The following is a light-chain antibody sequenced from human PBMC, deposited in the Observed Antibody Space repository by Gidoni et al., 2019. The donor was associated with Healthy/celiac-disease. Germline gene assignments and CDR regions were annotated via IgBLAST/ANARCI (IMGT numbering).Light chain of an antibody. CDR1: QSVSSNY. CDR2: GAS. J-gene: IGKJ2*03. CDR3: QQYGSAPYS. Sequence: VLPQSPCTLSLSPGERATLSCRASQSVSSNYLAWYQQKPGQAPRLLIYGASSRATGIPDRFSGSGSGTDFTLTISRLEPEDFAVYYCQQYGSAPYSFGQGTKLEIK. V-gene: IGKV3-20*01.